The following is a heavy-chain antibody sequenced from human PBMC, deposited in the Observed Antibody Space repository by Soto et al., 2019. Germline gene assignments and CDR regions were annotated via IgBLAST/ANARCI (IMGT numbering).Heavy chain of an antibody. CDR3: AREKGYISGPKNFDY. Sequence: LSLTCTVSGASISSGDYFWSWIRQSPGKGLEWIGYIYDSGSSYYNPSLKSRVTMSVDTSKNQFSLKLRSVTAAGTAVYYCAREKGYISGPKNFDYWGQGTLVTVSS. V-gene: IGHV4-30-4*01. J-gene: IGHJ4*02. CDR2: IYDSGSS. D-gene: IGHD5-12*01. CDR1: GASISSGDYF.